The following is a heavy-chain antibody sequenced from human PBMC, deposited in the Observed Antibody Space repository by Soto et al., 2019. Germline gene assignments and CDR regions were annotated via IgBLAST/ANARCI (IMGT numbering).Heavy chain of an antibody. CDR3: ARGFPMYYDFWIDAFDI. CDR2: IYHSGST. Sequence: SETLSLTCAVSGYSISSGYYWGWIRQPPGKGLEWIGSIYHSGSTYYNPSLKSRVTISVDTSKNQFSLKLSSVTAADTAVYYCARGFPMYYDFWIDAFDIWGQGTMATVSS. D-gene: IGHD3-3*01. V-gene: IGHV4-38-2*01. J-gene: IGHJ3*02. CDR1: GYSISSGYY.